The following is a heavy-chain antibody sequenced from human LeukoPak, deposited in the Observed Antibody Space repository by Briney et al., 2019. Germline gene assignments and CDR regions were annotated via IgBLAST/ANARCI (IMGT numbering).Heavy chain of an antibody. CDR3: ARDTRIAAAGNYYY. CDR2: INPNSGAT. D-gene: IGHD6-13*01. Sequence: PSVKVSCKASGSTFTAYYIHWLRQAPGQGLEWMAWINPNSGATKYAQKLQGRVTMTTDTSTRTAYMELGSLRSDDTAVYYCARDTRIAAAGNYYYWGQGALVTVSS. CDR1: GSTFTAYY. V-gene: IGHV1-2*02. J-gene: IGHJ4*02.